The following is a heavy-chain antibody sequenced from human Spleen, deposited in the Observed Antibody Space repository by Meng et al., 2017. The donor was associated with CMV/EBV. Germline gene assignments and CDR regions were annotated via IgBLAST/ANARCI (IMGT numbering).Heavy chain of an antibody. CDR2: ISSTAGTT. D-gene: IGHD3-22*01. CDR1: GFTFSTYA. CDR3: AKVHDSSGYYMAGWFDP. J-gene: IGHJ5*02. V-gene: IGHV3-23*01. Sequence: GESLKISCAASGFTFSTYAMTWVRQAPGKGLEWVSGISSTAGTTYYADSVKGRFTISRGNSKNTMYLQMYSLRAEDTAVYYCAKVHDSSGYYMAGWFDPWGQGTLVTVSS.